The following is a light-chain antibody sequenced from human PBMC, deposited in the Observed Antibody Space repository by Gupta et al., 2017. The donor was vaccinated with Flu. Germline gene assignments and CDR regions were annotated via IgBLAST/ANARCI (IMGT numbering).Light chain of an antibody. V-gene: IGLV3-1*01. J-gene: IGLJ2*01. Sequence: GEKMGGRYVCWYQQKSGQSPLLVISKDTKRPSGIPERFSASNSGNTATLTISGTQDTDAADYFCQAGDSATASVVFGGGTKLTVL. CDR3: QAGDSATASVV. CDR2: KDT. CDR1: KMGGRY.